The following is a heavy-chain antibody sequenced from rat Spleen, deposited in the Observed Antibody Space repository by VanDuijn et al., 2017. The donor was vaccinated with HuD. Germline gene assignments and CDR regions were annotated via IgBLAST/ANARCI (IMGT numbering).Heavy chain of an antibody. CDR2: ISYDGSST. Sequence: EVQLVESDGGLVQPGRSLKLSCAASGFAFSDYYMAWVRQAPTKGLEWVTTISYDGSSTYYRDSVKGRFTISRDNAKSTLYLQMDSLRSEDTATYYCARQSYNNYPFDYWGQGVMVTVSS. V-gene: IGHV5-29*01. D-gene: IGHD1-10*01. J-gene: IGHJ2*01. CDR3: ARQSYNNYPFDY. CDR1: GFAFSDYY.